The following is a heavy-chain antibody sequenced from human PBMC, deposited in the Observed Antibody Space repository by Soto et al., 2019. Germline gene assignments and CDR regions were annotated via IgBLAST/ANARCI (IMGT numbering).Heavy chain of an antibody. Sequence: SETLSLTCTVSGGSISSSSYYWGWIRQPPGKGLEWIGSIYYSGSTYYNPSLKSRVTISVDTSTNQFSLKLSSVTAADTAVYYCARLVVPIVGATHDYWGQGTLVTVSS. CDR2: IYYSGST. CDR1: GGSISSSSYY. J-gene: IGHJ4*02. D-gene: IGHD1-26*01. V-gene: IGHV4-39*01. CDR3: ARLVVPIVGATHDY.